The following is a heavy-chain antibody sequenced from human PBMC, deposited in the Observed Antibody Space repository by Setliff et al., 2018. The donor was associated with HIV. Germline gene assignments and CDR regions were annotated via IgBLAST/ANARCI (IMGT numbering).Heavy chain of an antibody. Sequence: KPSETLSLTCTVSGGSISSSSYYWGWIRQPPGKGLEWIGSLYFSGSTHYNTSLKSRVTISVDTSKNQFSLKMSSVTAADTAVYYCLTSSIGPLPWDYWGQGTLVTVSS. CDR3: LTSSIGPLPWDY. V-gene: IGHV4-39*01. CDR1: GGSISSSSYY. CDR2: LYFSGST. D-gene: IGHD6-6*01. J-gene: IGHJ4*02.